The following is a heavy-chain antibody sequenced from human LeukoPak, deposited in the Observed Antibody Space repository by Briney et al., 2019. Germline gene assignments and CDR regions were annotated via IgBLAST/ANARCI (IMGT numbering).Heavy chain of an antibody. V-gene: IGHV3-23*01. CDR3: AKWPIVGATTWACYFDY. CDR1: GFTFSSYE. CDR2: ISGSGAVI. D-gene: IGHD1-26*01. Sequence: RGSLRLSCAASGFTFSSYEMNWIRQTPGKGLEWVSYISGSGAVIHYADSVKGRFTISRDNSKNMLYLQMNSLRAEDTAVYYCAKWPIVGATTWACYFDYWGQGTLVTVSS. J-gene: IGHJ4*02.